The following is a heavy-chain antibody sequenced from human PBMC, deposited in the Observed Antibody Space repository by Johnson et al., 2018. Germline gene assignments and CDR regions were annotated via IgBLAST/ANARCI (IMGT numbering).Heavy chain of an antibody. J-gene: IGHJ4*02. Sequence: VQLVESGGGLVQPGGSLILSCAASEFSFSYYWMSWVRPAPGKGLEWVANIKRDGSEKYYVDSVTGRFTISRDNAKGSLYLQLSRLRAEDTAVYYCATIRDYGDWAGCFDYWGQGTLVTVSS. CDR1: EFSFSYYW. CDR3: ATIRDYGDWAGCFDY. D-gene: IGHD4-17*01. CDR2: IKRDGSEK. V-gene: IGHV3-7*01.